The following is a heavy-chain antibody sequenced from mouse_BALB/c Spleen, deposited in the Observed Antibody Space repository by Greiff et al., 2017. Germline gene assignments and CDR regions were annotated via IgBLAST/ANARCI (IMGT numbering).Heavy chain of an antibody. CDR2: INPSTGYT. J-gene: IGHJ3*01. V-gene: IGHV1-7*01. D-gene: IGHD2-1*01. CDR1: GYTFTSYW. Sequence: QVQLQQSGAELAKPGASVKMSCKASGYTFTSYWMHWVKQRPGQGLEWIGYINPSTGYTEYNQKFKDKATLTADKSSSTAYMQLSSLTSEDSAVYYCARRDYGNLAWFAYWGQGTRVTVSA. CDR3: ARRDYGNLAWFAY.